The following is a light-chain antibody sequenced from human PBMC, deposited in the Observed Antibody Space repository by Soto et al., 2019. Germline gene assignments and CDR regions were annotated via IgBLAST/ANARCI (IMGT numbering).Light chain of an antibody. CDR1: QSVSSSY. V-gene: IGKV3-20*01. CDR3: QQYGSSPPYT. CDR2: GAS. J-gene: IGKJ2*01. Sequence: EIVLTQSPGTLSLSPGERATLSCRASQSVSSSYLAWFQQKPGQAPRLLIYGASSRATGIPDRFRGSGSGTAFNLSISRLEPEDFEVYDCQQYGSSPPYTFGQGTKLEI.